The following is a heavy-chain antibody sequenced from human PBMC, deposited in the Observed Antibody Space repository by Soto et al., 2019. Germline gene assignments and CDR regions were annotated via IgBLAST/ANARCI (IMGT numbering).Heavy chain of an antibody. CDR3: AKQWFGELFAGFDY. V-gene: IGHV3-23*01. Sequence: PGGSLRLSCAAAGLTFSSYSMSWVRPAPGKGLEWVSAISGSGGSTYYADSVKGRFTISRDNSKNTLYLQMNSLRAEDTAVYYCAKQWFGELFAGFDYWGQGTLVTVSS. CDR2: ISGSGGST. D-gene: IGHD3-10*01. CDR1: GLTFSSYS. J-gene: IGHJ4*02.